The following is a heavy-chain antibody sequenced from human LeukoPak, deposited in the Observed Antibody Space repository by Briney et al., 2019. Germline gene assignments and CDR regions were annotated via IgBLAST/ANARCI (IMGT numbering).Heavy chain of an antibody. CDR1: GGSISSYY. CDR3: ARGPSDYYGSGAFGP. D-gene: IGHD3-10*01. Sequence: SETLSLTCTVSGGSISSYYWSWIRQPPGKGLEWIGYIYYSGSTNYNPSLKSRVTISVGTSKNQFSLKLSSVTAADTAVYYCARGPSDYYGSGAFGPWGQGTLVTVSS. J-gene: IGHJ5*02. V-gene: IGHV4-59*01. CDR2: IYYSGST.